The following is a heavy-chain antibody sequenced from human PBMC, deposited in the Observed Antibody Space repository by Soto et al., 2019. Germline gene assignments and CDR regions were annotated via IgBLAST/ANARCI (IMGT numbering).Heavy chain of an antibody. CDR1: GGPISSGGCY. CDR3: ARAVTTVTNYYYYGMDV. Sequence: LSLTCTVSGGPISSGGCYWSWIRQHPGKGLEWIGYIYYSGSTYYNPSLKSRVTISVDTSKNQFSLKLSSVTAADTAVYYCARAVTTVTNYYYYGMDVWGQGTTVTVSS. V-gene: IGHV4-31*03. J-gene: IGHJ6*02. CDR2: IYYSGST. D-gene: IGHD4-4*01.